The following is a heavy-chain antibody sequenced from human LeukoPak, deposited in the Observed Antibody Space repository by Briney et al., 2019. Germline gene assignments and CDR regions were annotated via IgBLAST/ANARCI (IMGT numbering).Heavy chain of an antibody. CDR1: GFTFDDYT. J-gene: IGHJ4*02. CDR2: ISWDGGST. V-gene: IGHV3-43*01. Sequence: GGSLRLSCAASGFTFDDYTMHWVRQAPGKGLEWVSLISWDGGSTYYADSVKGRFTISRDNSKNSLYLQMNSLRTEDTALYYCAKDYHYDSSGYRYYFDYWGQGTLVTVSS. CDR3: AKDYHYDSSGYRYYFDY. D-gene: IGHD3-22*01.